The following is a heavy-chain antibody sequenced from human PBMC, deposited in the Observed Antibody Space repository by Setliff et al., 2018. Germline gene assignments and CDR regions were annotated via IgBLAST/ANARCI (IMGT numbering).Heavy chain of an antibody. CDR2: VSTYNGDT. Sequence: ASVKVSCKASGYSFTSFGITWVRQAPGQGLEWMGWVSTYNGDTNYAQKFRGRATMTTDISTSTVYMELRTLRSDDTAVYYCARRPIALAGYRKGAFDIWGQGTMVTVSS. V-gene: IGHV1-18*01. CDR3: ARRPIALAGYRKGAFDI. D-gene: IGHD6-19*01. CDR1: GYSFTSFG. J-gene: IGHJ3*02.